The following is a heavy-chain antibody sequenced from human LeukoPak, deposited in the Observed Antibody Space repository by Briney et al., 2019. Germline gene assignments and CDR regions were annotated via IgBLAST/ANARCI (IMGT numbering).Heavy chain of an antibody. CDR2: INGGNGNT. V-gene: IGHV1-3*01. D-gene: IGHD4-17*01. CDR1: GYTFTSYA. Sequence: ASVKVSCKASGYTFTSYAIHWVRQAPGQRLEWMGWINGGNGNTKYSQKFQGRVTITRDTSASTAYMELSSLRSEDTAVYYCAREGRYGDYDDYWGQGTLVTVSS. CDR3: AREGRYGDYDDY. J-gene: IGHJ4*02.